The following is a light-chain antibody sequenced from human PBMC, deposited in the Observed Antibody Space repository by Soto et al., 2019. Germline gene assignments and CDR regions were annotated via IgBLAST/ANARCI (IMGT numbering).Light chain of an antibody. V-gene: IGKV3-20*01. J-gene: IGKJ4*01. Sequence: EIVLTQSPGTLSLSPGERATLSCRASQSVSRSYLAWYQQKPGQAPRLLIYGASSSATGIPDRFSGSGSGTDFTLTISRLEPEDFAVYYCQQYGSSPTFGGGNKVEI. CDR3: QQYGSSPT. CDR1: QSVSRSY. CDR2: GAS.